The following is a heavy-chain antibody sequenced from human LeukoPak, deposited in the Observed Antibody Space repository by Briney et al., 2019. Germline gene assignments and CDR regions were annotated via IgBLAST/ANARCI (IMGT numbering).Heavy chain of an antibody. J-gene: IGHJ4*02. CDR1: GYTFTSYD. CDR3: ARAGYCSSTSCYTVD. D-gene: IGHD2-2*02. Sequence: GASVKVSCKASGYTFTSYDINWVRQATGRGLEWMGWMNPNSGNTGYAQKFQGRVTITRNTSISTAYMELSSLRSEDTAVYYCARAGYCSSTSCYTVDWGQGTLVTVSS. CDR2: MNPNSGNT. V-gene: IGHV1-8*03.